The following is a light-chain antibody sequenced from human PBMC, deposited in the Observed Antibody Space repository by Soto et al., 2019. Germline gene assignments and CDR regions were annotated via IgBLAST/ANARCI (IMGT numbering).Light chain of an antibody. CDR3: QQYNGNSQT. CDR1: QTISSW. J-gene: IGKJ1*01. CDR2: KAS. Sequence: DIQMTQSPSTLSGSVGDRVTITCRASQTISSWLAWYQQKPGKAPKLLIYKASTLKSGVPSRFSGSGSGTDFTLTISSLQPDDFATYYCQQYNGNSQTFGQGTKVDIK. V-gene: IGKV1-5*03.